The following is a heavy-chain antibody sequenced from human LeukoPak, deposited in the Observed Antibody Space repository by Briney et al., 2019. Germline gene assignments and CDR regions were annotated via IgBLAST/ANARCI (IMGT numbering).Heavy chain of an antibody. CDR3: ARGVTTGHDAFAR. CDR1: GFILYHCE. D-gene: IGHD1-1*01. Sequence: GGSLRLSCGAWGFILYHCEKNWVRQAPGKGLEWVSYISSTGRSTYYPDSVKGRFTIPRDNAENSLYLEMNSLRAEDTAFYYCARGVTTGHDAFARWGQGTMVTVSS. J-gene: IGHJ3*02. CDR2: ISSTGRST. V-gene: IGHV3-48*03.